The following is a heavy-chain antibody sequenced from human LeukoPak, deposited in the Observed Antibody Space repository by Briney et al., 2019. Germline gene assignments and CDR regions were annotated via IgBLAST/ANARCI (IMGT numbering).Heavy chain of an antibody. V-gene: IGHV3-23*01. D-gene: IGHD2-2*01. CDR3: AKEVYCSSTSCYAPVSWFDP. CDR2: ISGSGGST. CDR1: GFTFSSYA. J-gene: IGHJ5*02. Sequence: PGGSLRLSCAAPGFTFSSYAMSWVRQAPGKGLEWVSAISGSGGSTYYADSVKGRFTISRDNSKNTLYLQMNSLRAEDTAVYYCAKEVYCSSTSCYAPVSWFDPWGQGTLVTVSS.